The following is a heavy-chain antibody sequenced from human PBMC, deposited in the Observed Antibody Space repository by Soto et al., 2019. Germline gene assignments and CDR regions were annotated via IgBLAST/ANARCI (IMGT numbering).Heavy chain of an antibody. CDR3: ARAVRRLGYCSGGSCYSVIPFDY. CDR1: GYTITSYG. CDR2: ISAYNGNT. V-gene: IGHV1-18*01. J-gene: IGHJ4*02. Sequence: ASVKVSCKASGYTITSYGTSWLRHAPGQGLEWMGLISAYNGNTNYAQKLQGRVTMTTDTSTSTAYMELRSLRSDDTAVYYCARAVRRLGYCSGGSCYSVIPFDYWGQGTLVTVSS. D-gene: IGHD2-15*01.